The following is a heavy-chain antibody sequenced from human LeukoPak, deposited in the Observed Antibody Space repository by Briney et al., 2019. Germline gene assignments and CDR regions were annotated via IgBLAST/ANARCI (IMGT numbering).Heavy chain of an antibody. V-gene: IGHV1-18*01. Sequence: CKASGYTFTSYGISWVRQAPGQGLEWMGWISAYNGNTNYAQKLQGRVTMTTDTSTSTAYIELRSLRSDDTAVYYCGGGNCSSTSCFSLWAFDIWGQGTMVTVSS. CDR1: GYTFTSYG. J-gene: IGHJ3*02. CDR3: GGGNCSSTSCFSLWAFDI. D-gene: IGHD2-2*01. CDR2: ISAYNGNT.